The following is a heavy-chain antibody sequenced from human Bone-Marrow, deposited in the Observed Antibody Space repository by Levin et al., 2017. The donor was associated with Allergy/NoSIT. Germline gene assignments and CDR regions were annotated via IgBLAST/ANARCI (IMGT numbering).Heavy chain of an antibody. Sequence: GGSLRLSCAASGFTFSDYYMSWIRQAPGKGLDWISYISGSGSTIDYADSVKGRFTISRDNAKRSVYLQMNSLRAEDTAIYYCARSPGPIFGVGNLALQFYFDSWGQGTLVTVSS. D-gene: IGHD3-3*02. CDR1: GFTFSDYY. CDR2: ISGSGSTI. V-gene: IGHV3-11*01. J-gene: IGHJ4*02. CDR3: ARSPGPIFGVGNLALQFYFDS.